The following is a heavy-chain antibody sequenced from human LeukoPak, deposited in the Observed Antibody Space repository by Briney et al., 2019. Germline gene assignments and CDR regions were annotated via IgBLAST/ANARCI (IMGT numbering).Heavy chain of an antibody. J-gene: IGHJ3*02. Sequence: GGSLRLSCAASGFTFSSYWMHWVRQAPGKGLVWVSRINGDGTTTRYADSVKGRCTISRDNAKNTLYLQMNSLRAEDTAVYYCARVATMVRVPLDALDIWGQGTMVSVSS. D-gene: IGHD3-10*01. CDR3: ARVATMVRVPLDALDI. V-gene: IGHV3-74*01. CDR1: GFTFSSYW. CDR2: INGDGTTT.